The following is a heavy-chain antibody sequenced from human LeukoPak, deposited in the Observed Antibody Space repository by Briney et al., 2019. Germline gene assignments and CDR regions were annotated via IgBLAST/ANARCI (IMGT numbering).Heavy chain of an antibody. D-gene: IGHD3-3*01. CDR3: ARTYYDFWSGYAYYFDY. V-gene: IGHV3-33*01. J-gene: IGHJ4*02. CDR1: GFIFSNYG. Sequence: GTSLRLSCAASGFIFSNYGFHWVRQAPGKGLEWVAAIFYDGSDKFYTDSVKGRFTISRDNSKNTLYLQMNSLRAEDTAVYYCARTYYDFWSGYAYYFDYWGQGTLVTVSS. CDR2: IFYDGSDK.